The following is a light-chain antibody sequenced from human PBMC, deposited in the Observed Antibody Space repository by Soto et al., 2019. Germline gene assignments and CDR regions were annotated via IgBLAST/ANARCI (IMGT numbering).Light chain of an antibody. CDR2: GAS. V-gene: IGKV3-20*01. Sequence: EFVLTQSPGTLSLSPGERATLSCRASQSVGSNYLAWYQQKPGQAPRLLIYGASSRATGIADRFSGSGSGTHFTLTISRLEPEDFALYYCQQYGYSPITFGQGTRLAIK. J-gene: IGKJ5*01. CDR1: QSVGSNY. CDR3: QQYGYSPIT.